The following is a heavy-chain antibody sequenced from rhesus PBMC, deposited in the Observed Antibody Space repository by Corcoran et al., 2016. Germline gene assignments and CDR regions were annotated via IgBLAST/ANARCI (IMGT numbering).Heavy chain of an antibody. CDR1: GGSIRSSY. V-gene: IGHV4-169*01. J-gene: IGHJ4*01. CDR3: ARHYDSGYRDNDFDY. D-gene: IGHD3-28*01. CDR2: IYGSGSST. Sequence: QLQLQESGPGLVKPSETLSVTCAVSGGSIRSSYWSWIRQAPGKGLEWIGYIYGSGSSTNSNPSLKSRVTLSVDTSKNQLSLKLSSVTTADTAVYYCARHYDSGYRDNDFDYWGQGVLVTVSS.